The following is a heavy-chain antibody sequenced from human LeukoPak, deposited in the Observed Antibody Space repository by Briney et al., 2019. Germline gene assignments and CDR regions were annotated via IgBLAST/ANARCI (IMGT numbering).Heavy chain of an antibody. V-gene: IGHV1-2*06. Sequence: ASVKVSCKASGYTFTCHYMHWVRQAPGQRLEWMGRINPNSGGTNYAQKFQGRVTMTRDTSISTAYMELSRLRSDDTAVYYCARAIRGSGHPLLFDYWGQGTLVTVSS. D-gene: IGHD2-15*01. J-gene: IGHJ4*02. CDR3: ARAIRGSGHPLLFDY. CDR1: GYTFTCHY. CDR2: INPNSGGT.